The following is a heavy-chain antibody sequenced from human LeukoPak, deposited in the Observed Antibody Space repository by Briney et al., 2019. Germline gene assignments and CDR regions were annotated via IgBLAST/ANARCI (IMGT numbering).Heavy chain of an antibody. J-gene: IGHJ4*02. D-gene: IGHD1-14*01. CDR2: IGTSGVST. V-gene: IGHV3-23*01. CDR3: AKPERSDY. Sequence: GGSLRLSCAASGFTFSNYVMSWVRQAPGKGLEWVATIGTSGVSTNYADSVKGRVTISSDNSRSTLYLQMNSLRADDTAVYYCAKPERSDYWGQGTLVTVSS. CDR1: GFTFSNYV.